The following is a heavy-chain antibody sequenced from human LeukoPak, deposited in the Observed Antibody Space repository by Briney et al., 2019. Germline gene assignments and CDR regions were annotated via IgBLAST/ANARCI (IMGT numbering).Heavy chain of an antibody. CDR3: ARKDTAMDQGFDY. CDR2: ISSSSSYI. J-gene: IGHJ4*02. D-gene: IGHD5-18*01. Sequence: GGSLRLSCAASGFTFSSYSMNWVRQAPGKGLEWVSSISSSSSYIYYADSVKGRFTISRDNAKNSLYLQMNSLRAEDTAVYYCARKDTAMDQGFDYWGQGTLVTVSS. V-gene: IGHV3-21*01. CDR1: GFTFSSYS.